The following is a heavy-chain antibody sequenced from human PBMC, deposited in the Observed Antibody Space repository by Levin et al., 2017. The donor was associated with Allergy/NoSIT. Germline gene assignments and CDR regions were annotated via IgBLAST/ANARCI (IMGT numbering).Heavy chain of an antibody. CDR3: AKDGRAAGEGLVTYYYYYGLDA. V-gene: IGHV3-9*01. D-gene: IGHD3-10*01. Sequence: SLKISCAASGFNFDDHAMHWVRQAPGKGLEWVAGISWNSASRSYSDSVKGRFTISRDNAKKSLYLDMNSLRLEDTALYFCAKDGRAAGEGLVTYYYYYGLDAWGHGTTVTVSS. CDR1: GFNFDDHA. J-gene: IGHJ6*02. CDR2: ISWNSASR.